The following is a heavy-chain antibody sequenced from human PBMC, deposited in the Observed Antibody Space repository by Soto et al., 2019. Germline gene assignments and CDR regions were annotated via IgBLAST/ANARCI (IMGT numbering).Heavy chain of an antibody. Sequence: PGGSLRLSCAASGFTFSIYGMHWVRQAPGKGLEWVAVIWYDGSYKDYADSVKGRFTISRDNPKSTLYLQMNSLRAEDTAVYYCAKGPTSIRYDFWSDYYLDYWGQGTLVTVSS. V-gene: IGHV3-33*06. CDR2: IWYDGSYK. CDR3: AKGPTSIRYDFWSDYYLDY. CDR1: GFTFSIYG. D-gene: IGHD3-3*01. J-gene: IGHJ4*02.